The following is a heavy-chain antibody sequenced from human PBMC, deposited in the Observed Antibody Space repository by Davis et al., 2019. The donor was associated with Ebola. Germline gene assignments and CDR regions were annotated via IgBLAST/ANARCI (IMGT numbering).Heavy chain of an antibody. CDR2: IYSGGST. D-gene: IGHD5-24*01. CDR1: EFTFSNYA. Sequence: GESLKISCAASEFTFSNYAMSWVRQAPGKGLEWVSVIYSGGSTYYADSVKGRFTISRDNSKNTLYLQMNSLRAEDTAVYYCARERWLQLSTYYFDYWGQGTLVTVSS. V-gene: IGHV3-66*01. J-gene: IGHJ4*02. CDR3: ARERWLQLSTYYFDY.